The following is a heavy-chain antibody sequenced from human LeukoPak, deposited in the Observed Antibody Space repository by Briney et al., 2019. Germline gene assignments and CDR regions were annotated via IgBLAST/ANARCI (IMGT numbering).Heavy chain of an antibody. CDR2: IIPIFGTA. CDR1: GGTFSSYA. V-gene: IGHV1-69*05. CDR3: ARDLRVGARGGSYYFDY. Sequence: SVKVSCKASGGTFSSYAISWVRQAPGQGLEWMGRIIPIFGTANYAQKFQGRVTITTDESTSTAYMELSSLRSEDTAVYYCARDLRVGARGGSYYFDYWGQGTLVTVSS. D-gene: IGHD1-26*01. J-gene: IGHJ4*02.